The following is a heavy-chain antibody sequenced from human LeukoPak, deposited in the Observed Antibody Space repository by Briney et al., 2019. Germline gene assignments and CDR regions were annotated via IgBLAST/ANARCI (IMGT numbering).Heavy chain of an antibody. J-gene: IGHJ4*02. D-gene: IGHD1-26*01. CDR3: TSGSY. CDR1: GFTFGDYA. CDR2: IRSKAYGGTT. V-gene: IGHV3-49*04. Sequence: GGSLRLSCTASGFTFGDYAMSWVRQAPGKGLEWVGCIRSKAYGGTTEYAASVKGRFTISRDDSKSIAYLQMNSLKAEDTAVYYCTSGSYGGQGTLVTVSS.